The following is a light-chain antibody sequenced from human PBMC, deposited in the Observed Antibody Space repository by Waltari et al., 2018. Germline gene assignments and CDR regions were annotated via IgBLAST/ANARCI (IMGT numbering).Light chain of an antibody. CDR3: QQYYSRRT. Sequence: DIVMTQSPDSLAVSLGERATINCRSSQSVLYNSNDKNYLAWYQQKPGQPPKLLIYVASTRDSWVPDRFSGSWSGTDFTLTSSSLQAEDVAVYYCQQYYSRRTFGQGTKVEIK. CDR1: QSVLYNSNDKNY. V-gene: IGKV4-1*01. J-gene: IGKJ1*01. CDR2: VAS.